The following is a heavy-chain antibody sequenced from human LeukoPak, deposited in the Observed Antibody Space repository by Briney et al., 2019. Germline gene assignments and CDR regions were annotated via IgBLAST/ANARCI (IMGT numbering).Heavy chain of an antibody. CDR1: GGTFSSYA. J-gene: IGHJ4*02. Sequence: SVKVSCKASGGTFSSYAISWVRQAPGQGLEWMGGIIPIFGTANYAQKFQGRVTITADESTSTAYMELSSLRSDDTAIYYCARGPTETPFEYRGQGTLVTVSS. CDR2: IIPIFGTA. V-gene: IGHV1-69*01. CDR3: ARGPTETPFEY.